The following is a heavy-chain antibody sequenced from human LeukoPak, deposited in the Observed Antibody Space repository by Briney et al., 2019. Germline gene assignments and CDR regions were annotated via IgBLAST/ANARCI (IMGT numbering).Heavy chain of an antibody. V-gene: IGHV1-2*02. Sequence: ASVKVSCKASGYTFTGYYMHWVRQAPGQGLEWMGWINPNSGGTNYAQKFQGRVTMTRDTSISTAYMELSRLRSDDTAVYYCARGAVRGVIISGAFDIWGQGTMVTVSS. CDR2: INPNSGGT. CDR3: ARGAVRGVIISGAFDI. D-gene: IGHD3-10*01. J-gene: IGHJ3*02. CDR1: GYTFTGYY.